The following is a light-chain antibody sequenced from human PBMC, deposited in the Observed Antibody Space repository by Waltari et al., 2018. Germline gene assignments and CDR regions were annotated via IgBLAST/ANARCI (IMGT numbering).Light chain of an antibody. J-gene: IGLJ3*02. CDR3: VLYMGSGISV. CDR1: SGSDSSSHF. V-gene: IGLV8-61*01. Sequence: QTVVTQEPSFSVSLGGPVTLTCGLSSGSDSSSHFPSWYQQTPGQAPRTLIYSTATRSSGVPDRFSGSILGNKAALTITGAQADDESDYYCVLYMGSGISVFGGGTKLTVL. CDR2: STA.